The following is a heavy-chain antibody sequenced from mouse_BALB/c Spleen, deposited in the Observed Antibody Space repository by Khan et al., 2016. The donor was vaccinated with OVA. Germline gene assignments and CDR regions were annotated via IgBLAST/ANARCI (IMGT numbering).Heavy chain of an antibody. CDR3: ARTARIKY. J-gene: IGHJ2*01. Sequence: QLEESGPGLVKPSQSLSLTCTVTGYSITSGYGWNWIRQFPGNKLEWMGYLSYSGSTNYHPSLKSRISITRDQYKNQFFLQLNSVTTEDTATYYCARTARIKYWGQGTTLTVSS. D-gene: IGHD1-2*01. CDR2: LSYSGST. CDR1: GYSITSGYG. V-gene: IGHV3-2*02.